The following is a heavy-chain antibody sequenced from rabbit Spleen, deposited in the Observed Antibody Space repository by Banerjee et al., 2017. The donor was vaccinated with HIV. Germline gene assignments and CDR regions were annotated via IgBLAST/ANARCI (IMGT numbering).Heavy chain of an antibody. CDR1: GFSVNSGSA. Sequence: SLEESGGDLVKPGAYLTLTCTASGFSVNSGSAMCWVRQAPRKGLEWIACIYADSGVTYSATWAKGRFTISKTSSTTVTLQMTSLSAADTASYFCARDTGTSFSTYGMDLWGPGSLVTVS. V-gene: IGHV1S40*01. D-gene: IGHD8-1*01. J-gene: IGHJ6*01. CDR3: ARDTGTSFSTYGMDL. CDR2: IYADSGVT.